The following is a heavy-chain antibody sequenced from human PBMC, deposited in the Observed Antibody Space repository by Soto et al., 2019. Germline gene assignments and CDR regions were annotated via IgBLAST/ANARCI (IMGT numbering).Heavy chain of an antibody. CDR3: VRGVAGRGWFDP. CDR2: IIPIFGSA. V-gene: IGHV1-69*06. D-gene: IGHD2-15*01. J-gene: IGHJ5*02. Sequence: QVQLLQSGAEVTKPGSSVNVSCQASGGTFGRYAVSWVRQAPGHGLAWMGGIIPIFGSANYAQKFLGRVSSTAPKSTSTAYMEMRSRKTEDTAVYYVVRGVAGRGWFDPWGQGNLVTVSS. CDR1: GGTFGRYA.